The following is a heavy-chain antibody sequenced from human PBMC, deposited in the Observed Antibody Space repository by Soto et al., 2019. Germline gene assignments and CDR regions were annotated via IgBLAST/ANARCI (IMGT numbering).Heavy chain of an antibody. D-gene: IGHD1-7*01. CDR3: AKDHQTYNWDYLFDS. Sequence: GGSLRLSCAASGFTCSINDMHWVRQAPGRGLEWVAVISNDGNNKYYADSVQGRFTLSRDNSKNMVYLQMDSLRVEDTAVYFCAKDHQTYNWDYLFDSWGPGALVTVSS. CDR2: ISNDGNNK. V-gene: IGHV3-30*18. CDR1: GFTCSIND. J-gene: IGHJ4*02.